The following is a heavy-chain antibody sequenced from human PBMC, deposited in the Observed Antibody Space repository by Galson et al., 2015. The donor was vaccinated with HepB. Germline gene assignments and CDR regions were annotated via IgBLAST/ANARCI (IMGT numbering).Heavy chain of an antibody. Sequence: SLRLSCAASGFTFSSYAMSWVRQAPGKGLEWVSAISGSGGSTYYADSVKGRFTISRDNSKNTLYLQMNSLRAEDTAVYYCAKDRITIFGVVIPDDAFDIWGQGTMVTVSS. D-gene: IGHD3-3*01. CDR3: AKDRITIFGVVIPDDAFDI. CDR1: GFTFSSYA. CDR2: ISGSGGST. J-gene: IGHJ3*02. V-gene: IGHV3-23*01.